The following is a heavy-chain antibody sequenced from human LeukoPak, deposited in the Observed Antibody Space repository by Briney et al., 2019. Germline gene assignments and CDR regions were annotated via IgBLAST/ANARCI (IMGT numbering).Heavy chain of an antibody. CDR2: ISYDGSNK. Sequence: PGGSLRLSRAASGFTFSSYAMHWVRQAPGKGLEWVAVISYDGSNKYYADSVKGRFTISRDNSKNTLYLQMNSLRAEDTAVYYCARDGERWLQLFSDFDYWGQGTLVTVSS. CDR3: ARDGERWLQLFSDFDY. CDR1: GFTFSSYA. V-gene: IGHV3-30*01. J-gene: IGHJ4*02. D-gene: IGHD5-24*01.